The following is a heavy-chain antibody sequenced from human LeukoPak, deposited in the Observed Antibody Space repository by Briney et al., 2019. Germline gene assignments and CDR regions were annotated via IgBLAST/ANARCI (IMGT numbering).Heavy chain of an antibody. J-gene: IGHJ5*02. Sequence: SETLSLTCTVSGGSISGYYWSWIRQPPGKGLEWIGYIYDTGSTNYNPSLTSRVTISVDTSKNQFSLKLRSVTAADTAVYYCARDPSSGSTNWFDPWGQGTLVTVSS. CDR1: GGSISGYY. D-gene: IGHD3-10*01. CDR3: ARDPSSGSTNWFDP. V-gene: IGHV4-59*01. CDR2: IYDTGST.